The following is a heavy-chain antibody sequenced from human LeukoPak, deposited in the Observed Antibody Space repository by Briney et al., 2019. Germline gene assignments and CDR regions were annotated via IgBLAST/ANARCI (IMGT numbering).Heavy chain of an antibody. V-gene: IGHV1-2*02. CDR3: ATYQYDSGTYLDY. J-gene: IGHJ4*02. CDR2: INPNSGGT. Sequence: ASVTVSFTGSGYTFTVYYIHWVRQAPGQGLEWMGWINPNSGGTNYAQKFQGRVTMTRDTSISTAYMELSRLRSDDTAVYYCATYQYDSGTYLDYWGQGTLVTVSS. D-gene: IGHD3-10*01. CDR1: GYTFTVYY.